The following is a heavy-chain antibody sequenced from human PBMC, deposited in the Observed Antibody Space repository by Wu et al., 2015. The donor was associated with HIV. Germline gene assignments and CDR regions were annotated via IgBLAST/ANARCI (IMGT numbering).Heavy chain of an antibody. J-gene: IGHJ4*01. D-gene: IGHD5-12*01. CDR2: IYFSGAT. CDR1: GDSIKSGAHY. CDR3: TRDGSFFDY. Sequence: QVQLQESGPGLVKPSQTLSLTCAVSGDSIKSGAHYWSWVRQPPGKGLEWIGYIYFSGATHHNPSLKSRVTMSVDTSTNEFSLRVDSMTAADTAVYYCTRDGSFFDYWGQGILVTVSS. V-gene: IGHV4-31*11.